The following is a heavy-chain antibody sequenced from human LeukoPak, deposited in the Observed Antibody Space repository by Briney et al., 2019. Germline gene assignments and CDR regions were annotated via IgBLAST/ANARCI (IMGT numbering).Heavy chain of an antibody. CDR1: GFTFSTYG. J-gene: IGHJ3*01. D-gene: IGHD6-19*01. V-gene: IGHV3-30*03. CDR3: ARDGGSGWRGTVRF. Sequence: GKSLRLSCAASGFTFSTYGLHWVRQAPGKGLEWVAVTAFNGSNNDYVTSYANSVRGRFTISRDNSKNTFYLQVSSLRVEDTAVYYCARDGGSGWRGTVRFWGQGTMLIVSS. CDR2: TAFNGSNNDYVT.